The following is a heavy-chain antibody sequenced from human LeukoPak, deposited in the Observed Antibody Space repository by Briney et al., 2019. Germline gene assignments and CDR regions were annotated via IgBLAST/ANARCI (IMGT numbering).Heavy chain of an antibody. CDR3: ANQEYYYGSGSYYNPLPFDY. CDR2: ISSATTTI. Sequence: GGSLRLSCAASGFTFSAYSMNWVRQAPGKGLECISYISSATTTIHYADSVKGRFTISRDNAKNTLYLQMNSLRDEDTAVYYCANQEYYYGSGSYYNPLPFDYWGQGTQVTVSS. J-gene: IGHJ4*02. CDR1: GFTFSAYS. D-gene: IGHD3-10*01. V-gene: IGHV3-48*02.